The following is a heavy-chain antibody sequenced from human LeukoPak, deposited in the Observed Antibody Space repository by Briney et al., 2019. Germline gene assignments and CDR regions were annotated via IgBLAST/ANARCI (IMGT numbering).Heavy chain of an antibody. J-gene: IGHJ5*02. Sequence: SSETLSLTCAVSGYSISSGYYWGWIRQLPGKGLEWIGSIYHSGSTYYNPSLKSRVTISVDTSKNQFSLKLSSMTAADTAVYYCARQVAVVPAAIHWFDPWGQGTLVTVSS. CDR3: ARQVAVVPAAIHWFDP. V-gene: IGHV4-38-2*01. CDR1: GYSISSGYY. D-gene: IGHD2-2*02. CDR2: IYHSGST.